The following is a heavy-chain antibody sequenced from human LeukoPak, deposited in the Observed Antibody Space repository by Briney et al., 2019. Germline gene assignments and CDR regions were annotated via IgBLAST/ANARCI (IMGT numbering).Heavy chain of an antibody. CDR1: LYTLTVYY. CDR2: INPNSGGT. J-gene: IGHJ5*02. CDR3: ARGGVLEWLLSGWFDL. D-gene: IGHD3-3*01. V-gene: IGHV1-2*02. Sequence: AGVRDSFVASLYTLTVYYIHGVRQAPGRGGEGGGWINPNSGGTNYAQKFQGRVTMTRDTSISTAYMEVSRRRADDTAVYYCARGGVLEWLLSGWFDLWGQGPLVTVSS.